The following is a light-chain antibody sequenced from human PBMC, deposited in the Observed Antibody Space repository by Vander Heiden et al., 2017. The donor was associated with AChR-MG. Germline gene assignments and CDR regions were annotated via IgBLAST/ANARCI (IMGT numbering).Light chain of an antibody. CDR2: DAS. Sequence: IVLTQSPATLSLSPGERATLSCRASQSVSNFLAWYQQKPGQAPRLLIYDASNSATRIPARFSGSGSGTDFTLTISSLELEDFAVYYCQQRCYWHPTFGQGTKLEIK. CDR3: QQRCYWHPT. CDR1: QSVSNF. J-gene: IGKJ2*01. V-gene: IGKV3-11*01.